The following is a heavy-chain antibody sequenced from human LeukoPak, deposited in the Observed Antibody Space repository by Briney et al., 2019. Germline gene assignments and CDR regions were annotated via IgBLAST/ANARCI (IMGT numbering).Heavy chain of an antibody. CDR3: AKAPYIYCSGGSCYQDY. J-gene: IGHJ4*02. Sequence: GRSLRLSCAASGFTFSSYGMHWVRQAPGKGLEWVAVISYDGSNKYYADSVKGRFTISRDNSKNTLYLQMNSLRAEDTAVYYCAKAPYIYCSGGSCYQDYWGQGTLVTVSS. V-gene: IGHV3-30*18. CDR2: ISYDGSNK. CDR1: GFTFSSYG. D-gene: IGHD2-15*01.